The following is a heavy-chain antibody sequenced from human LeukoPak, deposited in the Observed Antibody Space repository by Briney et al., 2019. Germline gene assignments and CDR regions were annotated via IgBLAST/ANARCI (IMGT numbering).Heavy chain of an antibody. J-gene: IGHJ4*02. D-gene: IGHD1-26*01. CDR1: GFTFSDYY. CDR2: ISSSGSTI. Sequence: GRSLRLSCAASGFTFSDYYMSWIRQAPGKGLEWVSYISSSGSTIYYADSVKGRFTISRDNAKNSLYLQMNSLRAEDTAVYYCARDRNSGSFDYWGQGTLVTVSS. CDR3: ARDRNSGSFDY. V-gene: IGHV3-11*01.